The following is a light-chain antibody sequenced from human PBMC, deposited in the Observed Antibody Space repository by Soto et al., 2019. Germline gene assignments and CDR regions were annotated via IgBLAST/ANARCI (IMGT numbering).Light chain of an antibody. Sequence: SALTQPASVSGSPGHSITISCTGTSGDIGSYNRVSWYQQHPGKAPKLIIYEVTDRPSGVSNRFSGSKSGNTASLTISGLQAEDEAEYYCSSYTNINTRACVFGTGTKVTVL. CDR2: EVT. J-gene: IGLJ1*01. CDR1: SGDIGSYNR. CDR3: SSYTNINTRACV. V-gene: IGLV2-14*01.